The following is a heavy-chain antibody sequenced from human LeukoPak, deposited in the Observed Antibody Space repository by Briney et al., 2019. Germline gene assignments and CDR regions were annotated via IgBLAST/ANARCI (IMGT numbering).Heavy chain of an antibody. Sequence: GGSLRLSCAASGFTFSSYAMHWVRQAPGKGLEWVAVISYDGSNKYYADSVKGRFTISRDNSKSTLYLQMNSLRAEDTAVYYCVRSYYYYYGMDVWGQGTTVTVSS. D-gene: IGHD1-26*01. CDR2: ISYDGSNK. CDR1: GFTFSSYA. J-gene: IGHJ6*02. V-gene: IGHV3-30*04. CDR3: VRSYYYYYGMDV.